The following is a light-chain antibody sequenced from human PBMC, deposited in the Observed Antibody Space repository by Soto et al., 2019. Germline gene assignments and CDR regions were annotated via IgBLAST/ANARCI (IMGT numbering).Light chain of an antibody. V-gene: IGKV3-15*01. J-gene: IGKJ1*01. Sequence: EILMTQSPSTLSLSPGDRATLSCRASQSVSNNLAWYQQRPGQAPRLLIYGASTRATGIPARFSGSGSGTDFTLTISDVQPEDFALYYCHQRQSWPRTFGQGTKVDNK. CDR2: GAS. CDR1: QSVSNN. CDR3: HQRQSWPRT.